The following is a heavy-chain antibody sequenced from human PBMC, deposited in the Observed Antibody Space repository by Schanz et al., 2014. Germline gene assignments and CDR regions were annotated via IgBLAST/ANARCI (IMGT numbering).Heavy chain of an antibody. V-gene: IGHV3-7*02. D-gene: IGHD3-10*01. CDR2: IKHDGSVK. Sequence: EVQLVESGGGLVQPGGSLRLSCAASGFTFSDYSMNWVRQAPGKGPEWVANIKHDGSVKDYVDSVEGRFTISRDNAKRSLFLQMNSLRVEDTAVYYCARGGFGEVSYFDYWGQGTLVTVSS. J-gene: IGHJ4*02. CDR1: GFTFSDYS. CDR3: ARGGFGEVSYFDY.